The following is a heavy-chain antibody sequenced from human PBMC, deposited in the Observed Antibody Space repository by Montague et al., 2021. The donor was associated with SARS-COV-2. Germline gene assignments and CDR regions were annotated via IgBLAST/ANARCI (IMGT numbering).Heavy chain of an antibody. CDR2: IYKDGRT. CDR3: AREKDTSGYILRY. D-gene: IGHD3-9*01. CDR1: GFTVSSSY. Sequence: SRSLSFSASGFTVSSSYMTWVRQAPGKGLEWVSVIYKDGRTYYADSVKGRFTVSRDNSKNTLYLQMHSLRAEDTAVYYCAREKDTSGYILRYWGQGTLVTVSS. V-gene: IGHV3-53*01. J-gene: IGHJ4*02.